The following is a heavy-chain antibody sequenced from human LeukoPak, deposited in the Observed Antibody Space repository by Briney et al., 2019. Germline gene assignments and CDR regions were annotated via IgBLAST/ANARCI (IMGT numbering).Heavy chain of an antibody. Sequence: GGSLRLSCAASGFAFSSYWMSWVRQAPGKGLEWISGISGSGASTYYADSVTGRFTISRDNSRNTLYLQMNSLRGDDTAVYYCAKDVGKWESLHFFDYWGQGTLVTVSS. CDR3: AKDVGKWESLHFFDY. J-gene: IGHJ4*02. V-gene: IGHV3-23*01. CDR1: GFAFSSYW. D-gene: IGHD1-26*01. CDR2: ISGSGAST.